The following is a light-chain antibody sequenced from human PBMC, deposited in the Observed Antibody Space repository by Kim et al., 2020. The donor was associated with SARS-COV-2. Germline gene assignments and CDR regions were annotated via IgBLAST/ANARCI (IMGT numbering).Light chain of an antibody. V-gene: IGKV3-15*01. CDR1: QSVDSN. J-gene: IGKJ4*01. Sequence: EIVMTHSPATLSVSPGGRVTLSCRASQSVDSNLAWYQQKPGQPPRLLIYRASTRATGVPARFSGSGSGTDFTLTISSLQPEDCAVYYCEQYSNWPPFTFGGGTKVDIK. CDR3: EQYSNWPPFT. CDR2: RAS.